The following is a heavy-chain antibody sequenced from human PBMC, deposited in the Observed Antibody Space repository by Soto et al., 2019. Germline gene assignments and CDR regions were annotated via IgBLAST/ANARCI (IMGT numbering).Heavy chain of an antibody. D-gene: IGHD2-8*01. V-gene: IGHV4-4*02. CDR3: ARRDDCSNGVCFMNWFDP. CDR2: ISHSGTT. Sequence: SETLSLTCTVSGDSISDRNWWSWVRQSPGKGLEWIGEISHSGTTNYSPSLQSRVTTSLDKSKRQFFLKVTSVTAADTAVYYCARRDDCSNGVCFMNWFDPWGQGTLVTVSS. J-gene: IGHJ5*02. CDR1: GDSISDRNW.